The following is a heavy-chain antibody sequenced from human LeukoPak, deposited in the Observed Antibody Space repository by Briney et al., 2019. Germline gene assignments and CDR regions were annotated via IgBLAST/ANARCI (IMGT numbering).Heavy chain of an antibody. D-gene: IGHD3-10*01. V-gene: IGHV1-69*01. Sequence: SVKVSCKASGGTFSSYAISWVRQAPGQGLEWMGGIIPIFGTANYAQKFQGRVTITADESTSTAYMELSSLRSEDTAVYYCASGDYHGSGSYSDYWGQGTLVTVSS. CDR1: GGTFSSYA. J-gene: IGHJ4*02. CDR3: ASGDYHGSGSYSDY. CDR2: IIPIFGTA.